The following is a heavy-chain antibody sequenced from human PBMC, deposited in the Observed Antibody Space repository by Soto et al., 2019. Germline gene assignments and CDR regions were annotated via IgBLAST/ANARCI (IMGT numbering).Heavy chain of an antibody. CDR3: ARARPGRDTAMVFHVDPTATYGMDV. CDR1: GYTFTSYY. Sequence: ASVKVSCKASGYTFTSYYMHWVRQAPGQGLEWMGIINLSGGSTSYAQKFQGRVTMTRDTSTSTVYMELSSLRSEDTAVYYCARARPGRDTAMVFHVDPTATYGMDVWGQGTTVTVSS. CDR2: INLSGGST. V-gene: IGHV1-46*01. J-gene: IGHJ6*02. D-gene: IGHD5-18*01.